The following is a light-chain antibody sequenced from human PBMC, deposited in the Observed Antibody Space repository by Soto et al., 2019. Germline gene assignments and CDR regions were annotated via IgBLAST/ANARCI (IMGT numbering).Light chain of an antibody. CDR3: YLCCNSPPT. J-gene: IGKJ1*01. CDR1: QSVSSSH. V-gene: IGKV3-20*01. Sequence: EVVLTQSPGTLSLSPGERASLPCRASQSVSSSHLAWYQQKPGQPPRLLIYDASKRATGIPDRFSGSGSGTDFTLTISRLEPEDFALYYCYLCCNSPPTFGQGTKVEVK. CDR2: DAS.